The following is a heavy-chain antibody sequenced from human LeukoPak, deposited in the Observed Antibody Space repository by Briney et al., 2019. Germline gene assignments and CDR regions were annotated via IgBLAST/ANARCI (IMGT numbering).Heavy chain of an antibody. CDR2: IYYSGST. D-gene: IGHD6-19*01. CDR3: ARSAAVEYYFDY. V-gene: IGHV4-39*07. J-gene: IGHJ4*02. CDR1: GGSISSSSYC. Sequence: ASETLSLTCTVSGGSISSSSYCWGWIRQPPGKGLEWIGSIYYSGSTYYNPSLKSRVTISVDTSKNQFSLKLSSVTAADTAVYYCARSAAVEYYFDYWGQGTLVTVSS.